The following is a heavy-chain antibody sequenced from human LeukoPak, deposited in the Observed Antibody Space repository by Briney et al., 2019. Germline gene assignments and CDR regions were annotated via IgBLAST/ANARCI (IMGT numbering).Heavy chain of an antibody. CDR2: INHSGII. J-gene: IGHJ4*02. V-gene: IGHV4-34*01. CDR3: ARGKYDSGGYYLDY. CDR1: GESFSGYY. Sequence: SETLSLTCAVYGESFSGYYRSWIRQPPGKGLTWIGEINHSGIINYNPSLKSRVTISLDTSKSQFSLKLSSVTAADTAVYYCARGKYDSGGYYLDYWGQGTLVTVSS. D-gene: IGHD3-22*01.